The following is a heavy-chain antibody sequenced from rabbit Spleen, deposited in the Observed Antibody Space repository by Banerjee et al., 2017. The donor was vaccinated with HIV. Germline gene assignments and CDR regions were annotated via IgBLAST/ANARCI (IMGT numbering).Heavy chain of an antibody. V-gene: IGHV1S40*01. D-gene: IGHD1-1*01. CDR3: VRDLTGVIGWNFGW. J-gene: IGHJ4*01. Sequence: QSLEESGGDLVKPGASLTLTCTASGVSFSSNYYICWVRQAPGKGLEWIACIDSGSSGFAYFASWAKGRFTISKTSSTTVTLQMTSLTAADTATYFCVRDLTGVIGWNFGWWGQGTLVTVS. CDR1: GVSFSSNYY. CDR2: IDSGSSGFA.